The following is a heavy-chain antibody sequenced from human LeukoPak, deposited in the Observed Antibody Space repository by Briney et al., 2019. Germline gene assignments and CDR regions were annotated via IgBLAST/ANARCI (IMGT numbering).Heavy chain of an antibody. D-gene: IGHD3/OR15-3a*01. CDR1: GGSISSYY. V-gene: IGHV4-59*01. CDR3: ARTRHGPFDY. CDR2: IYYSGST. Sequence: LSETLSLTCTVSGGSISSYYWSWIRQPPGKGLEWIGYIYYSGSTNYNPSLKSRVTISVDTSKNQFSLKLSSVTAADTAVYYCARTRHGPFDYWGQGTLVTVSS. J-gene: IGHJ4*02.